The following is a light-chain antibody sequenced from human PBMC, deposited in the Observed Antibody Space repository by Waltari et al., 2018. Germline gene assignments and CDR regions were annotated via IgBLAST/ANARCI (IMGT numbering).Light chain of an antibody. CDR3: SSFTGTIWV. J-gene: IGLJ3*02. V-gene: IGLV2-14*01. CDR2: GVT. CDR1: SSDIDFDDY. Sequence: QSALTQPASVSGSPGQSITISCTGSSSDIDFDDYVSWYQHLPGKAPKLMIYGVTNRPSGIPNRFSGSKSDNAASRTISGLQADDEADYYCSSFTGTIWVFGGGTKLTVL.